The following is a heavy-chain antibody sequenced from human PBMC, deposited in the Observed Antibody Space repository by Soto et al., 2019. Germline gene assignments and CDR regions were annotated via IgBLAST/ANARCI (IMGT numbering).Heavy chain of an antibody. J-gene: IGHJ4*02. V-gene: IGHV4-39*01. CDR2: FYYNVGT. CDR3: ARLPSRHRVDY. CDR1: GCSISMCGYH. Sequence: SETLSLTCTVSGCSISMCGYHWGCILQPPGRGLEWIVSFYYNVGTYYNPSLKSLATITDNTSATQFFLMHNSVTAADRAIYYCARLPSRHRVDYWGQGTQVTVSS.